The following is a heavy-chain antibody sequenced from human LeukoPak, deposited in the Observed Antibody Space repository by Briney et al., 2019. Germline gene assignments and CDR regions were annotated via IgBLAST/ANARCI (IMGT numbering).Heavy chain of an antibody. D-gene: IGHD6-19*01. CDR1: GGSFSGYY. J-gene: IGHJ4*02. Sequence: SETLSLTCAVYGGSFSGYYWSWIRQPPGKGPEWIGEINHSGSTNYNPSLKSRVTISVDTSKNQFSLKLSSVTAADTAVYYCARGHSSGVFDYWGQGTLVTVSS. CDR3: ARGHSSGVFDY. CDR2: INHSGST. V-gene: IGHV4-34*01.